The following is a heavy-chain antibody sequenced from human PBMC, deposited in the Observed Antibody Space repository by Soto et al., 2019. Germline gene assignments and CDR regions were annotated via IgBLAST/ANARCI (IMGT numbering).Heavy chain of an antibody. CDR3: ASESETVDTIDY. CDR2: INHDGSSS. CDR1: GFTFSRYW. D-gene: IGHD5-12*01. J-gene: IGHJ4*02. V-gene: IGHV3-74*01. Sequence: GGSLRLSCAASGFTFSRYWMHWVRQAPGKGLVWVSRINHDGSSSSYGDSVKGRFTISRDSAKSTLYLQMHSLRAEDTAVYYCASESETVDTIDYGGQGTLVTVSS.